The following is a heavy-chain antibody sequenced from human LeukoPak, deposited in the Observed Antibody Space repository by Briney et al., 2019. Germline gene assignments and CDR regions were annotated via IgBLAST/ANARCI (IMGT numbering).Heavy chain of an antibody. CDR2: ISYDGSNK. J-gene: IGHJ3*02. D-gene: IGHD2-15*01. Sequence: GRSLRLSCAASGFTFSSYAMHWVRQAPGKGLEWVAVISYDGSNKYYADSVKGRFTISRDNSKNTLYLQMNSLRAEDTAVYYCAAGYCSGGSCYLSIWGQGTMVTVSS. V-gene: IGHV3-30-3*01. CDR1: GFTFSSYA. CDR3: AAGYCSGGSCYLSI.